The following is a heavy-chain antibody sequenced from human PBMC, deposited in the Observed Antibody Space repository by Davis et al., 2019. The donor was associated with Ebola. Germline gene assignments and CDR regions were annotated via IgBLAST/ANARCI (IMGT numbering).Heavy chain of an antibody. CDR1: GFTFSSYA. D-gene: IGHD6-6*01. J-gene: IGHJ4*02. CDR2: ISSDGSNK. Sequence: PGGSLRLSCAASGFTFSSYAMHWVRQAPGKGLDWVAVISSDGSNKYYADSVKGRFTISRDNSKNTLYLQMNSLRAEDTAVYYCAREHLRIAADYWGQGTLVTVSS. CDR3: AREHLRIAADY. V-gene: IGHV3-30*04.